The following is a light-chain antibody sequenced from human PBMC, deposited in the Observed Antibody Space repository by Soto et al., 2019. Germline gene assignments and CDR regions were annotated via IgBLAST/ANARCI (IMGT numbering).Light chain of an antibody. CDR2: DVS. Sequence: QSALTQPASVSGSPGQSVTISCTGTSSDVGGYNYVSWYQQHPGKAPKLMIYDVSNRPSGVSNRFSGSKSGNTASLTISGLQAEEEADYYCSSNTSRSTRVFGGGTKLTVL. J-gene: IGLJ2*01. CDR1: SSDVGGYNY. CDR3: SSNTSRSTRV. V-gene: IGLV2-14*01.